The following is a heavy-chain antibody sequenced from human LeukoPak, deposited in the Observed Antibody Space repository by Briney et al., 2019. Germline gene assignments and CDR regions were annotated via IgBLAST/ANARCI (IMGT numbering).Heavy chain of an antibody. D-gene: IGHD1-26*01. J-gene: IGHJ3*02. Sequence: SETLSLTCTVSGGSISSYYWSWIRQPPGKGLEWIGYIYYSGSTNYNPSLKSRVTISVDTSKNQFSLKLSSVTAADTAVYYCAKGQVGYDAFDIWGQGTMATVSS. CDR1: GGSISSYY. V-gene: IGHV4-59*01. CDR2: IYYSGST. CDR3: AKGQVGYDAFDI.